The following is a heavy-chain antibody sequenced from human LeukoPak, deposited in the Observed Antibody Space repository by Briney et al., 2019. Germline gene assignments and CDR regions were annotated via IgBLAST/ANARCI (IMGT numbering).Heavy chain of an antibody. J-gene: IGHJ3*02. CDR2: VNPNSGGT. V-gene: IGHV1-2*04. CDR1: GYTFTGYY. CDR3: ARGGELPHDAFDI. D-gene: IGHD1-26*01. Sequence: ASVKLSCTASGYTFTGYYMHWVRQAPGQGLEWMGWVNPNSGGTNYAQKFQGWVTMTRDTSISTAYMELSRLRSDDTAVYYCARGGELPHDAFDIWGQGTMVTVSS.